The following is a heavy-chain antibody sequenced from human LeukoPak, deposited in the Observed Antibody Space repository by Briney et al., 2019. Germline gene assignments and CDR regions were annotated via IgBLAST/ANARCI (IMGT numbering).Heavy chain of an antibody. CDR3: ARGSYGGYVRFDY. V-gene: IGHV3-7*01. J-gene: IGHJ4*02. CDR1: GFTFSSYW. D-gene: IGHD4-17*01. CDR2: IKQDGSEK. Sequence: LGGSLRLSCAASGFTFSSYWMSWVRQAPGKGLEWVANIKQDGSEKYYVDSVKGRFTISRDNAKNSLYLQMNSLRAEDTAVYYCARGSYGGYVRFDYWGQGTLVTVSS.